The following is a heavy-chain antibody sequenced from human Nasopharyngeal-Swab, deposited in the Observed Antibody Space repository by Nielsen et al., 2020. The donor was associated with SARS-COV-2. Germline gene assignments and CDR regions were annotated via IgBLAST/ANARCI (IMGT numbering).Heavy chain of an antibody. Sequence: SETLSLTCTVSGGSVSSSSYYWGWIRQPPGKGLEWIGSIYYSGSTYYNPSLKSRVTISVDTSKNQFSLKLSSVTAADTAVYYCARHIRNIAAADTPLYYFDYWGQGTLVTVSS. V-gene: IGHV4-39*01. D-gene: IGHD6-13*01. CDR2: IYYSGST. CDR1: GGSVSSSSYY. CDR3: ARHIRNIAAADTPLYYFDY. J-gene: IGHJ4*02.